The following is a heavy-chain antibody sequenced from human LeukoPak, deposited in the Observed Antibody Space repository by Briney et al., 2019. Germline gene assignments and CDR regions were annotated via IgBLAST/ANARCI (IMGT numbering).Heavy chain of an antibody. CDR3: AKAITMIVVVSAFDI. Sequence: GGSLRLSCAASGFTFSTYSMNWVRQTPGKGLEWVSYISNSGGTMHYADSVKGRFTISRDNAKNSLYLQMNSLRAEDTAVYYCAKAITMIVVVSAFDIWGQGTMVTVSS. D-gene: IGHD3-22*01. CDR1: GFTFSTYS. CDR2: ISNSGGTM. V-gene: IGHV3-48*04. J-gene: IGHJ3*02.